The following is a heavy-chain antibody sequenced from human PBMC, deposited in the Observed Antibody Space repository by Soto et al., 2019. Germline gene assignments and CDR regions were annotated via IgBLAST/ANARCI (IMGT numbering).Heavy chain of an antibody. Sequence: ASVKVSCKASGYTFTSYYMHWVRQAPGQGLEWMGIINPSGGSTSYAQKFQGRVTMTRDTSTSTVYMELSSLRSEDTAVYYCARVATMVRGVIITPPGYWGQGTLVTVSS. V-gene: IGHV1-46*01. D-gene: IGHD3-10*01. CDR1: GYTFTSYY. J-gene: IGHJ4*02. CDR2: INPSGGST. CDR3: ARVATMVRGVIITPPGY.